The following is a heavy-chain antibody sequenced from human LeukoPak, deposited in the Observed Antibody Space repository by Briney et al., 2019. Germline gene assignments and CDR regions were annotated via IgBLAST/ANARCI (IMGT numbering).Heavy chain of an antibody. CDR1: GFTFTNYG. J-gene: IGHJ4*02. CDR2: ITASGSSI. Sequence: GGSLRLSCVASGFTFTNYGMNWVRQAPGKGLEWVSSITASGSSIYYAGSVRGRFTISRDSAKNSLSLEMNSLRAEDTAVYYCARETSTYEFDYWGQGTLVTVSS. CDR3: ARETSTYEFDY. D-gene: IGHD3-22*01. V-gene: IGHV3-21*01.